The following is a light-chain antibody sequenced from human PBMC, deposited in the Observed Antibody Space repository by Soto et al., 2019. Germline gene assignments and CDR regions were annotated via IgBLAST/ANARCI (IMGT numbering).Light chain of an antibody. CDR2: EVS. CDR1: SSDVGKYNY. V-gene: IGLV2-14*01. J-gene: IGLJ2*01. Sequence: QSALTQPASVSGSPGQSITISCTGTSSDVGKYNYVSWYQQHPAKAPKLTIFEVSNRPSGVSNRFSGSKSGNTASLTISGLQAEDEAEYYCSSYTGSSINTVVFGGGTKLTVL. CDR3: SSYTGSSINTVV.